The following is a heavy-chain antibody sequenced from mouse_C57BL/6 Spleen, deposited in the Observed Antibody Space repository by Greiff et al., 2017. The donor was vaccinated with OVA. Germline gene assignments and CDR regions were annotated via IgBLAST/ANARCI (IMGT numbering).Heavy chain of an antibody. Sequence: VQLQQSGTVLARPGASVKMSCKTSGYTFTSYWMHWVKQRPGQGLEWIGAIYPGNSDTSSNQKFKGKAKLTAVTSASTAYMELSSLTNEDSAVYYCTRGEDDYDEDYAMDYWGQGTSVTVSS. CDR3: TRGEDDYDEDYAMDY. CDR2: IYPGNSDT. V-gene: IGHV1-5*01. D-gene: IGHD2-4*01. J-gene: IGHJ4*01. CDR1: GYTFTSYW.